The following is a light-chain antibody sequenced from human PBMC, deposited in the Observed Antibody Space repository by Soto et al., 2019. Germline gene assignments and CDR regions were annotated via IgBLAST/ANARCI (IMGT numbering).Light chain of an antibody. V-gene: IGLV2-14*01. J-gene: IGLJ1*01. Sequence: QSALTQPASVSGSPGQSITISCTGTSSDVGGYNYVSWYQQHPGKAPKLMIYDVTYRPSGVSNRFSGSKSGTTASLTLSGLQAEDEAEYYCSSYTSTSTYVFGTGTKVTVL. CDR3: SSYTSTSTYV. CDR2: DVT. CDR1: SSDVGGYNY.